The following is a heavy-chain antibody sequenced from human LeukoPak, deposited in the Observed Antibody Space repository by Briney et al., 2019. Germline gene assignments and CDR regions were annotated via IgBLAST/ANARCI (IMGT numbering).Heavy chain of an antibody. D-gene: IGHD3-22*01. CDR1: GASISSYY. CDR2: IYYSGST. J-gene: IGHJ5*02. Sequence: SETLSLTCTVSGASISSYYWSWIRQPPGKGLEWIGYIYYSGSTNYNPSLKSRVTISVDTSKNQFSLRLSSVTAADTAVYYCARHRYYYDSSGYSYQPWGQGTLVTASS. V-gene: IGHV4-59*01. CDR3: ARHRYYYDSSGYSYQP.